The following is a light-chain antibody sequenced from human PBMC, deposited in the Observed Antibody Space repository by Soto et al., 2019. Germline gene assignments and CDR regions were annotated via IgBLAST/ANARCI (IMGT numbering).Light chain of an antibody. CDR1: QSLLHSNGYNY. CDR2: LGS. J-gene: IGKJ4*01. CDR3: MQALQTPGLT. Sequence: DIVMTQSPLSLPVTPGEPASISCRSSQSLLHSNGYNYLDWYLQKPGQSPQLLIYLGSNRASGVPDRFSGSGSGTDVTLKISRVEAEDVGVYYCMQALQTPGLTFGGGTKVEIK. V-gene: IGKV2-28*01.